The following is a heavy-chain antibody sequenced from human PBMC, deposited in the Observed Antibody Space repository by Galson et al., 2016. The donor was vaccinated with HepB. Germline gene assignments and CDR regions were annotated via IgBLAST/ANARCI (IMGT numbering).Heavy chain of an antibody. V-gene: IGHV3-23*01. CDR1: GFTFSSHA. J-gene: IGHJ4*02. CDR2: ISGSGGST. D-gene: IGHD3-9*01. Sequence: SLRLSCAASGFTFSSHAMSWVRQAPGKGLEWVSGISGSGGSTYYADSVKGRFTISRDNSKNTLYVQTNSLRAEDTAVYYCAKNDILTGYSAFDYWGQGTLVTVSS. CDR3: AKNDILTGYSAFDY.